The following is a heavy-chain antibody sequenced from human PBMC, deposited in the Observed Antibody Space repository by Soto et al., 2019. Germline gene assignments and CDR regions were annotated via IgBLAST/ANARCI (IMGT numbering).Heavy chain of an antibody. CDR2: IGGGSGST. Sequence: EVQLLESGGGFVQPGGSLRLSCAASGFTFTNYALSWVRQAPGKGLEWVSTIGGGSGSTSYADSVKGRFSISSENSENTLYLQMSSLRAEDTALYYCATRMYSTSWYYFVSWGQGTLVTVSS. V-gene: IGHV3-23*01. J-gene: IGHJ4*02. CDR3: ATRMYSTSWYYFVS. CDR1: GFTFTNYA. D-gene: IGHD6-13*01.